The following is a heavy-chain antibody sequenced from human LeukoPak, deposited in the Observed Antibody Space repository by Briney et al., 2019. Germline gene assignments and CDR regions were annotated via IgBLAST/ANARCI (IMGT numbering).Heavy chain of an antibody. CDR2: IYHSGST. D-gene: IGHD4-17*01. CDR1: GGSISSNNW. Sequence: PSETLSLTCAVFGGSISSNNWWNWVRQPPGKGLEWIGEIYHSGSTNYSPSLKSRVTISVDKSRNLLFLKLNSVTAADTSVYYCARRRRIYGDYFVRAFDIWGQGTMVTVSS. CDR3: ARRRRIYGDYFVRAFDI. J-gene: IGHJ3*02. V-gene: IGHV4-4*02.